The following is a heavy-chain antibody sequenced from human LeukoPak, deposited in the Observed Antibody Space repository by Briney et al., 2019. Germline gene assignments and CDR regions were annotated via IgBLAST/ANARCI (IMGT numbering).Heavy chain of an antibody. V-gene: IGHV4-39*01. CDR1: GGSISGTTYY. J-gene: IGHJ5*02. Sequence: PSETLSLTCTVSGGSISGTTYYWGWIRQPPGKGLEWIAGIHYSGSTYYNPSLKSRVTISVDTSKNQFSLKLTSVTAADTAAYYCARRDTTGRIGRFDPWGAERLGTVSS. CDR2: IHYSGST. CDR3: ARRDTTGRIGRFDP. D-gene: IGHD1-1*01.